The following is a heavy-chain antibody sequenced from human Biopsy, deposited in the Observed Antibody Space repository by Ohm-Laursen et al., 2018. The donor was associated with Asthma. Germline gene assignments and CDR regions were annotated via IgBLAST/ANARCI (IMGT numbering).Heavy chain of an antibody. CDR2: VSSDGHDK. J-gene: IGHJ3*02. CDR1: GFVFSQCG. CDR3: ARQSGQDFPDTSAFDI. V-gene: IGHV3-30*03. Sequence: SLRLSCSAAGFVFSQCGMHWVRQGPGKGLEWVAFVSSDGHDKFYEDSVKGRFTISRDNSRNRLYLQINRLTVEDSALYFCARQSGQDFPDTSAFDIWGQGTKVAVSS. D-gene: IGHD3-22*01.